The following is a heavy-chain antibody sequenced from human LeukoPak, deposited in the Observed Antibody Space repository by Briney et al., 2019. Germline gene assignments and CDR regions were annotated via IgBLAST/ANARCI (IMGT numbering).Heavy chain of an antibody. Sequence: GGSLRLSCAASGFTFNHYEMKWVRLAPGKGLEWVSYISSSSGIIYYADSVKGRFTISRDNAKNALHLQMSSLRAEDTARYYCARLHVRGYRYGFDFWGQGTLVTVSS. V-gene: IGHV3-48*03. D-gene: IGHD5-18*01. CDR2: ISSSSGII. J-gene: IGHJ4*02. CDR1: GFTFNHYE. CDR3: ARLHVRGYRYGFDF.